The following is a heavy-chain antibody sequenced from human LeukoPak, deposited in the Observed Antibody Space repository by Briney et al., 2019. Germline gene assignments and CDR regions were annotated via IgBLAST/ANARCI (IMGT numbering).Heavy chain of an antibody. Sequence: SETLSLTCTVSGGSISSSSYYWGWIRQPPGKGLEWIGSIYYSGSTYYNPSLKSRVTISVDTSKNQFSLKLSSVTAADTAVYYCARIDSTYYYDSSGYYKINNAFDIRGQGTMVTVSS. CDR2: IYYSGST. D-gene: IGHD3-22*01. V-gene: IGHV4-39*01. CDR1: GGSISSSSYY. CDR3: ARIDSTYYYDSSGYYKINNAFDI. J-gene: IGHJ3*02.